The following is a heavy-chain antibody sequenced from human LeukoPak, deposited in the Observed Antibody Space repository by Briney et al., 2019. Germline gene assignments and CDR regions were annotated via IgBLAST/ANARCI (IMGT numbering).Heavy chain of an antibody. CDR3: ARGRNYYDSSALGY. J-gene: IGHJ4*02. CDR1: GGSFSGYY. D-gene: IGHD3-22*01. V-gene: IGHV4-34*01. CDR2: INHSGST. Sequence: SETLSLTCAVYGGSFSGYYWSWIRQPPGKGLEWIGEINHSGSTNYNPSLKSRVTISVDTSKNQFSLKLSSVTAADTAVYYCARGRNYYDSSALGYWGQGTLVTVSS.